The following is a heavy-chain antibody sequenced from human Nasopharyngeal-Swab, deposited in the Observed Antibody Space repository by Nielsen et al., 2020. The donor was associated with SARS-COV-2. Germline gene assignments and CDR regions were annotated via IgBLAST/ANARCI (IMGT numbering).Heavy chain of an antibody. J-gene: IGHJ6*02. CDR3: AKDFVGQQTYYYYGMDV. V-gene: IGHV3-23*01. CDR1: GFTFSSYA. CDR2: ISGSDGST. D-gene: IGHD6-13*01. Sequence: GGSLRLSCAASGFTFSSYAMSWVRQAPGKGLEWVSAISGSDGSTYYADSVKGRFTISRDNSKNTLYLQMNSLRAEDTAVYYCAKDFVGQQTYYYYGMDVWGQGTTVTVSS.